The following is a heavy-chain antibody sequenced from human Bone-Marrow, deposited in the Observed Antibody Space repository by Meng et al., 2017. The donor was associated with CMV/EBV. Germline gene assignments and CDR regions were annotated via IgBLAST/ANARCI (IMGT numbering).Heavy chain of an antibody. Sequence: GESLKISCAASGFTFSSYSMNWVRQAPGKGLEWVSRINSDGSSTSYADSVKGRFTISRDNAKNTLYLQMNSLRAEDTAVYYCARVATYYYYGMDVWGQGTTVTVSS. V-gene: IGHV3-74*01. CDR1: GFTFSSYS. D-gene: IGHD5-12*01. CDR2: INSDGSST. J-gene: IGHJ6*02. CDR3: ARVATYYYYGMDV.